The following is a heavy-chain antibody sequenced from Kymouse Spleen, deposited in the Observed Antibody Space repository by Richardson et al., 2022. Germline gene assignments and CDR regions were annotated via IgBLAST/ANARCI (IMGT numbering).Heavy chain of an antibody. Sequence: QVQLVESGGGVVQPGRSLRLSCAASGFTFSSYGMHWVRQAPGKGLEWVAVISYDGSNKYYADSVKGRFTISRDNSKNTLYLQMNSLRAEDTAVYYCAKGSSSWYRDAFDIWGQGTMVTVSS. CDR3: AKGSSSWYRDAFDI. CDR1: GFTFSSYG. V-gene: IGHV3-30*18. J-gene: IGHJ3*02. D-gene: IGHD6-13*01. CDR2: ISYDGSNK.